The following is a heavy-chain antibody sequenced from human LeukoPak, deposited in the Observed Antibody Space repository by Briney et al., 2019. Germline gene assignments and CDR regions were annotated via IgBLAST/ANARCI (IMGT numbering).Heavy chain of an antibody. V-gene: IGHV3-33*08. J-gene: IGHJ4*02. CDR3: ARDFGVGRYFDY. CDR1: GFTVSSNC. Sequence: GGSLRLSCAASGFTVSSNCMSWVRQAPGKGLEWVGVIGHDGKYLKYVDSVRGRFTMSRDNSRNTLDLQMNGLRLEDTALYYCARDFGVGRYFDYCGQGTLVTVSS. CDR2: IGHDGKYL. D-gene: IGHD3-10*01.